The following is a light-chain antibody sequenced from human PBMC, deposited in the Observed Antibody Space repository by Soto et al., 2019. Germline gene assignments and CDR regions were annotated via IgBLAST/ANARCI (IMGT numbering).Light chain of an antibody. V-gene: IGKV1-39*01. CDR2: AAS. CDR3: QQSHSTPT. CDR1: QSISSY. Sequence: DIQMTQSPSSLSASVGDRVTITCRASQSISSYLNWYQQKPGKAPKLLIYAASSLQSGVPSRFSGSGSGTDFTLTIISLQPEDFATYYCQQSHSTPTFGQGTKV. J-gene: IGKJ1*01.